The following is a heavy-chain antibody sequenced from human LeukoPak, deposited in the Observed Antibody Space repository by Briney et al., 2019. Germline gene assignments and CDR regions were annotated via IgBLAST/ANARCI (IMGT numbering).Heavy chain of an antibody. CDR1: GFTFSSYG. Sequence: GGSLRLSCAASGFTFSSYGMHWVRQAPGKGLEWVAVISYDGSNKYYADSVKGRFTISRDNSKNTLYLQINSLRAEDTAVYYCARVLWFGGIYYFDYWGQGTLVTVSS. CDR2: ISYDGSNK. D-gene: IGHD3-10*01. J-gene: IGHJ4*02. V-gene: IGHV3-30*03. CDR3: ARVLWFGGIYYFDY.